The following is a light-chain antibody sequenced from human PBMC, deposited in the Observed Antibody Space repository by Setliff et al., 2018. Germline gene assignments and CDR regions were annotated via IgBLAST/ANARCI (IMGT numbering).Light chain of an antibody. Sequence: QSALAQPPSASGPPGQSVTISCTGTSSDVGGYNYDSWYQQHPGKAPKLMIYEVSKRPSGVPDRVSGSKSGNTASLTVSGLQAEDEADYYCSSYAGSNNPYVFGTGTKVTVL. CDR2: EVS. V-gene: IGLV2-8*01. CDR3: SSYAGSNNPYV. CDR1: SSDVGGYNY. J-gene: IGLJ1*01.